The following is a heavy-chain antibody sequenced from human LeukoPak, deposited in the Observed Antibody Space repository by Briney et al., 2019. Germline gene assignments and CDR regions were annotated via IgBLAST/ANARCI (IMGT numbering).Heavy chain of an antibody. J-gene: IGHJ1*01. CDR3: ARAPSEIGGYYPQYFRH. CDR1: GFTFSSFW. Sequence: GGSLRLSCAASGFTFSSFWMHWVRQAPGKGLVWVSRIKSDGSTNYADSVKGRFTISRDNAKNTVSLQMNSLRVEDTGVYYCARAPSEIGGYYPQYFRHWGQGTLVTVSS. CDR2: IKSDGST. D-gene: IGHD3-22*01. V-gene: IGHV3-74*01.